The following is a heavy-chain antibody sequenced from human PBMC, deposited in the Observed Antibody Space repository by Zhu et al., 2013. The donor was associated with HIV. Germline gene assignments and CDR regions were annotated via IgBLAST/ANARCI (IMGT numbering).Heavy chain of an antibody. CDR3: ARSRYSSGWHRHYYYGMDV. CDR2: IIPIFGTA. V-gene: IGHV1-69*01. D-gene: IGHD6-19*01. CDR1: GGTFSNYT. J-gene: IGHJ6*02. Sequence: QVQLVQSGAEVKKPGSSVKVSCKASGGTFSNYTITWVRQAPGQGLEWMGGIIPIFGTANYAQKFQGRVTITADESTSTAYMELSSLRSEDTAVYYCARSRYSSGWHRHYYYGMDVWGQGTTVTVSS.